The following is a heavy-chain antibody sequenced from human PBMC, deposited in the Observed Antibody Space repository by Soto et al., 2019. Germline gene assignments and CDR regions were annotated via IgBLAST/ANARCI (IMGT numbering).Heavy chain of an antibody. CDR3: AILGGERGYCSGGSCPFDY. CDR1: GYTFTGYY. D-gene: IGHD2-15*01. J-gene: IGHJ4*02. Sequence: QVQLVQSGAEVKKPGASVKVSCKASGYTFTGYYMHWVRQAPGQGLEWMGWINPNSGDTNYAPKSQGWVTMTRYTSSSTAYMALSRLRSDDTAVYYCAILGGERGYCSGGSCPFDYWGQGTLVTVSS. CDR2: INPNSGDT. V-gene: IGHV1-2*04.